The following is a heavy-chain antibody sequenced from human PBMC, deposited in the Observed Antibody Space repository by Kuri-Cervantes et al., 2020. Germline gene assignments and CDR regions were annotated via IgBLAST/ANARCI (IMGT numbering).Heavy chain of an antibody. D-gene: IGHD1-26*01. CDR2: INSDGSST. Sequence: GESLKISCAASGFTFSSYSMNWVRQAPGKGLEWVSRINSDGSSTSYADSVKGRFTISRDNAKNTLYLQMNSLRAEDTAVYYCATTTSYYYYYGMDVWGQGTTVTVSS. CDR1: GFTFSSYS. V-gene: IGHV3-74*01. J-gene: IGHJ6*02. CDR3: ATTTSYYYYYGMDV.